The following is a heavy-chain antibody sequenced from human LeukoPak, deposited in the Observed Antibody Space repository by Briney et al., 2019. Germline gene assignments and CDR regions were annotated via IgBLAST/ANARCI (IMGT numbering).Heavy chain of an antibody. D-gene: IGHD7-27*01. Sequence: SETLSLTCTVSGGSISSGDYYWSWIRQPPGKGLEWIGYIYYSGSTYYNPSLKSRVTISVDTSKNQFSLKLRSVTAADTAVYYCARGYNWGSPTRNFYYLDVWGKGTTVTVSS. CDR2: IYYSGST. CDR3: ARGYNWGSPTRNFYYLDV. CDR1: GGSISSGDYY. V-gene: IGHV4-30-4*08. J-gene: IGHJ6*03.